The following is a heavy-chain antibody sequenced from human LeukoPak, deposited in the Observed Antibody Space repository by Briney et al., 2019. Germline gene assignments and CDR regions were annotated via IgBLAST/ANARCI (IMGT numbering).Heavy chain of an antibody. Sequence: AVSGGSISSXGXXWXWXRQPPXXXXXXXGYIYHSGSTYYNPSLKSRVTISVDRSKNQFSLKLSSVTAADTAVYYCARASGYSSSWYLDYWGQGTLVTVSS. CDR2: IYHSGST. CDR1: GGSISSXGXX. J-gene: IGHJ4*02. CDR3: ARASGYSSSWYLDY. V-gene: IGHV4-30-2*01. D-gene: IGHD6-13*01.